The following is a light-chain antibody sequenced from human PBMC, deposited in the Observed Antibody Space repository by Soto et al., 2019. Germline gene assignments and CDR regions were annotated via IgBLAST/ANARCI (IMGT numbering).Light chain of an antibody. CDR1: SSDVGAYKY. Sequence: QSALTQPPSASGSPGQSVTISCTGTSSDVGAYKYVSWYQQYPGKAPKLMIYEVSTRPSGVPDRFSGSKSGNTASLTVSGLQAEDEADYYCTSYAGRNIWVFGGGTKLTVL. CDR3: TSYAGRNIWV. V-gene: IGLV2-8*01. CDR2: EVS. J-gene: IGLJ3*02.